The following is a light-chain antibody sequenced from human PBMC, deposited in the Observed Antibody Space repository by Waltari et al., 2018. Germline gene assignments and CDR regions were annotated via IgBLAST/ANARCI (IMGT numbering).Light chain of an antibody. CDR3: QQRSSWPLT. V-gene: IGKV3-11*01. CDR2: DAS. Sequence: EIVLTQSPAPLSLSPGERATLSCRASQGVRNYLAWYQQKPGQAPRLLIYDASNRVTGVPARFSGSGSGTDYTLTISSLEPEDFAVYYCQQRSSWPLTIGGGTKVEIK. J-gene: IGKJ4*01. CDR1: QGVRNY.